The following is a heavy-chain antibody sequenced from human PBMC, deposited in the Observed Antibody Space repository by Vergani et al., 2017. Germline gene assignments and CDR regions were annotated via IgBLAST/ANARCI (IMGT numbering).Heavy chain of an antibody. D-gene: IGHD4-11*01. J-gene: IGHJ6*03. CDR1: CGSFTSYY. CDR3: ARVNTETNGQLYYYYYLDV. Sequence: QVQLQQWGGGLLKPSETLSLTFVFNCGSFTSYYWTWIRQSPAEGLEWVGDIDHTGRPDYNPPLKSRRTMSVDKSRNQFSLMLNSVTATDTALDFCARVNTETNGQLYYYYYLDVWGQGTAVTVS. CDR2: IDHTGRP. V-gene: IGHV4-34*01.